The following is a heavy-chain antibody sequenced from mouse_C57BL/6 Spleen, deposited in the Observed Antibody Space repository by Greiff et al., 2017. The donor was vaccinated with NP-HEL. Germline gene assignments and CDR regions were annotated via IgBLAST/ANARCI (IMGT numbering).Heavy chain of an antibody. D-gene: IGHD3-2*02. V-gene: IGHV3-6*01. Sequence: EVKVEESGPGLVKPSQSLSLTCSVTGYSITSGYYWNWIRQFPGNKLEWMGYISYDGSNNYNPSLKNRISITRDTSKNQFFLKLNSVTTEDTATYYCARDQAWGFAYWGQGTLVTVSA. CDR2: ISYDGSN. CDR3: ARDQAWGFAY. CDR1: GYSITSGYY. J-gene: IGHJ3*01.